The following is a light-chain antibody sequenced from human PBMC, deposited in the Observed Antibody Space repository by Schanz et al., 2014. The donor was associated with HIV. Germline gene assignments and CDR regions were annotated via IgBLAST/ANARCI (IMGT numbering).Light chain of an antibody. J-gene: IGKJ4*01. CDR1: QDISNY. CDR2: DAS. Sequence: DIQMTQSPSSLSASVGDRVTLTCQASQDISNYLNWYQQKPGKAPKLLIYDASNLETGVPSRFSGSGSGTDFTFTISSLQPEDIATYFCQQTDSFPLTFGGGTRVEI. CDR3: QQTDSFPLT. V-gene: IGKV1-33*01.